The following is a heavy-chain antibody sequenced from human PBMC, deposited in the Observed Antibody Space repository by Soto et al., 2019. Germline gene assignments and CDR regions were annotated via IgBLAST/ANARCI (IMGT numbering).Heavy chain of an antibody. D-gene: IGHD6-19*01. CDR3: ANQVEQWLRVWFDP. CDR2: IIPILGIA. Sequence: QVQLVQSGAEVKKPGSSVKVSCKASGGTFSSYTISWVRQAPGQGLEWMGRIIPILGIANYAQKFQGRVTITADKSTSTAYMELSSLRSEDTAVYYCANQVEQWLRVWFDPWGQGTLVTVSS. J-gene: IGHJ5*02. V-gene: IGHV1-69*02. CDR1: GGTFSSYT.